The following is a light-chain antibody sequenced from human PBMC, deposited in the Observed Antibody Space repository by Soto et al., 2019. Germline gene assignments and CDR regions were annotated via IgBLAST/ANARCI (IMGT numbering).Light chain of an antibody. V-gene: IGLV2-14*01. CDR1: SSDIGGYNY. CDR3: SSYTSRNTWV. CDR2: EVK. J-gene: IGLJ3*02. Sequence: QSALTQPPSASGSPGQSVTISCTGTSSDIGGYNYVSWYQQHPGKAPKLILYEVKNRPSGVSNRFSGSESANTASLTISGLQPEDEADYYCSSYTSRNTWVFGGGTKLTVL.